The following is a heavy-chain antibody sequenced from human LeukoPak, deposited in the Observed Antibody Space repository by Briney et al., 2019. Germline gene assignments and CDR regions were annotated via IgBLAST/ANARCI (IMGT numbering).Heavy chain of an antibody. CDR3: ARETGITIFGVVIRTYFYFDY. J-gene: IGHJ4*02. CDR2: IYTSGST. Sequence: SETLSLTCTVSGGSISSGSYYWSWIRQPAGKGLGWIGRIYTSGSTNYNPSLKSRVTISVDTSKNQFSLKLSSVTAADTAVYYCARETGITIFGVVIRTYFYFDYWGQGTLVTVSS. D-gene: IGHD3-3*01. CDR1: GGSISSGSYY. V-gene: IGHV4-61*02.